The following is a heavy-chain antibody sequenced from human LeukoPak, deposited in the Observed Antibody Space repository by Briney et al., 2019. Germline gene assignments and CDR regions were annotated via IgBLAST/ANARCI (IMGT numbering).Heavy chain of an antibody. CDR1: GFIFSDAW. V-gene: IGHV3-15*01. D-gene: IGHD6-19*01. CDR3: TTEYSSGPGSFFDY. Sequence: GGSLRLSCAASGFIFSDAWMGWVRQAPGKGRELVGRIKSKSDGGTTDYAAPVKGRFTISRDDSKNTLYLHMNSLKTEDTAVYYCTTEYSSGPGSFFDYWGQGTLVTVSS. J-gene: IGHJ4*02. CDR2: IKSKSDGGTT.